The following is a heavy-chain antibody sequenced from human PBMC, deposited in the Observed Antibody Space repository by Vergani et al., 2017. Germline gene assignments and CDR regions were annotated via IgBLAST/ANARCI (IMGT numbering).Heavy chain of an antibody. J-gene: IGHJ6*02. CDR2: IIPIFGTA. D-gene: IGHD2-2*01. V-gene: IGHV1-69*13. CDR1: GGTFSSSA. Sequence: QVQLVQSGAEVKKPGSSVKVSCKASGGTFSSSAISWVRQAPGQGLEWMGRIIPIFGTANYAQKFQGRVTITADESTSTAYMELSSLRSEDTAVYYCARGLGYCSSTSCREGYYYYYGMDVWGQGTTVTVSS. CDR3: ARGLGYCSSTSCREGYYYYYGMDV.